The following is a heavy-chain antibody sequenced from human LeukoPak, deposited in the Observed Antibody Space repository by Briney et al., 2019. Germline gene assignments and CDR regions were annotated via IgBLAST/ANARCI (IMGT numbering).Heavy chain of an antibody. CDR1: GFTFSSYA. CDR3: ARDRWSSGWHPPGWFDP. J-gene: IGHJ5*02. CDR2: ISGSGDNT. Sequence: GGSLRLSCAASGFTFSSYAMSWVRQAPGKGLEWVSGISGSGDNTYYADSVKGRFTISRDNSKNTLYLQMNSLRAEDTAVYYCARDRWSSGWHPPGWFDPWGQGTLVTVSS. V-gene: IGHV3-23*01. D-gene: IGHD6-19*01.